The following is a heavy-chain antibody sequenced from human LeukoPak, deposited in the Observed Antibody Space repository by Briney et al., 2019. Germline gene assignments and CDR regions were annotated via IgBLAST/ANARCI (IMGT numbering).Heavy chain of an antibody. V-gene: IGHV4-39*07. CDR3: ARTRTNYYYFYYMDV. Sequence: PSETLSLTCTVSGSSISSSSYYWGWIRQPPGKGLEWIGSIYYNGDTYRNPSLRSRLTISVDTSNNQFSLKLSSVTAADTAVYYCARTRTNYYYFYYMDVWGKGATVTVSS. J-gene: IGHJ6*03. CDR2: IYYNGDT. CDR1: GSSISSSSYY.